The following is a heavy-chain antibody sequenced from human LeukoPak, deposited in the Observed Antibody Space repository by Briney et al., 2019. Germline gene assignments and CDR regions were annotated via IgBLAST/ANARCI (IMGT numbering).Heavy chain of an antibody. J-gene: IGHJ6*02. D-gene: IGHD2-2*01. CDR3: AKDKAGYCSSTSCYPYYYYGMDV. V-gene: IGHV3-23*01. CDR2: ISGSGGST. CDR1: GFTFSSYA. Sequence: GGSLRLSCAASGFTFSSYAMSWVRQAAGNGLEWVSAISGSGGSTYYADSVKGRFTISRDNSKNTLYLQMNSLRAEDTAVYYCAKDKAGYCSSTSCYPYYYYGMDVWGQGTTVTVSS.